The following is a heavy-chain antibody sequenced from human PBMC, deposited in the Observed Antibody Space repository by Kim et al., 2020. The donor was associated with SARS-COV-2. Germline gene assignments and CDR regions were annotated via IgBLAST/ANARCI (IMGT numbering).Heavy chain of an antibody. CDR2: ISYDGSNK. Sequence: GGSLRLSCAASGFTFSSYAMHWVRQAPGKGLEWVAVISYDGSNKYYADSVKGRFTISRDNSKNTLYLQMNSLRAEDTAVYYCARGPPFDWQTEDYGDYEFDYWGQGTLVTVSS. J-gene: IGHJ4*02. CDR3: ARGPPFDWQTEDYGDYEFDY. CDR1: GFTFSSYA. V-gene: IGHV3-30*04. D-gene: IGHD4-17*01.